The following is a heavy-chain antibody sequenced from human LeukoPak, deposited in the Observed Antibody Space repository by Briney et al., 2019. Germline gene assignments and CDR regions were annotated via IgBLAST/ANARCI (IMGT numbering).Heavy chain of an antibody. CDR3: AILPLGIAAAGKTNFDY. Sequence: GASVKVSCKASGYTFTSYYMHWVRQAPGQGLEWMGIINPSGGSTSYAQKFQGRVTMTRDMSTSTVYMELSSLRSEDTAAYYCAILPLGIAAAGKTNFDYWGQGTLVTVSS. J-gene: IGHJ4*02. CDR1: GYTFTSYY. V-gene: IGHV1-46*01. D-gene: IGHD6-13*01. CDR2: INPSGGST.